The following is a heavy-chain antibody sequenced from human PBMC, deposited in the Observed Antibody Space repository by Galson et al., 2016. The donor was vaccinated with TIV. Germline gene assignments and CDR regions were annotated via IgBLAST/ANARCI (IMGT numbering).Heavy chain of an antibody. CDR2: ISNSGSTK. CDR1: GFTFRDYY. Sequence: SLRLSCAASGFTFRDYYMSWIRQAPGKGLEWVSDISNSGSTKYYADSVKGRFTVSRDNAKNSLYLQMNSLRAEDTAVYYCARVPAKLDAQTNYGMDVWGQGTTVTVSS. V-gene: IGHV3-11*01. J-gene: IGHJ6*02. D-gene: IGHD1-1*01. CDR3: ARVPAKLDAQTNYGMDV.